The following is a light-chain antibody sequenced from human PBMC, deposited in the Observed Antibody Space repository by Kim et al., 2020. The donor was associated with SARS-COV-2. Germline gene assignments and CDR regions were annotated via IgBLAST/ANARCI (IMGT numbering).Light chain of an antibody. Sequence: SATISCTGTSSDVGGYNYVSWYQQHPGKAPTLMIYDVSKRPSGVPDRFSGSKSGNTASLTISGLQAEDEADYYCCSYAGSYTLGVFGGGTQLTVL. J-gene: IGLJ2*01. CDR3: CSYAGSYTLGV. V-gene: IGLV2-11*01. CDR2: DVS. CDR1: SSDVGGYNY.